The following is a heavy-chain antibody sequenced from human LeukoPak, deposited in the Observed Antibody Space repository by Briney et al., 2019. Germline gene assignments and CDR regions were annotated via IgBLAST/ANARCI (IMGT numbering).Heavy chain of an antibody. Sequence: GGPLRLSCAASGFNVSSNYMSWVRQAPGKGLEWVSVIYSGGSTYYADSVKGRFTISRDNSKNTLYLQMNSLRAEDTAVYYCARGGAQGYHLPYWGQGTRVTVSS. CDR2: IYSGGST. D-gene: IGHD2-15*01. CDR3: ARGGAQGYHLPY. CDR1: GFNVSSNY. V-gene: IGHV3-53*01. J-gene: IGHJ4*02.